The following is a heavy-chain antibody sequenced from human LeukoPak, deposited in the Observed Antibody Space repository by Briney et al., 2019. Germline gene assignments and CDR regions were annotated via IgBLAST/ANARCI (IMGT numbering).Heavy chain of an antibody. CDR1: GYTFTSYG. CDR3: ARRIYYGGIYNWFDP. V-gene: IGHV1-18*01. CDR2: ISAYNGNT. D-gene: IGHD3-10*01. Sequence: AASVKVSCKASGYTFTSYGISWVRQAPGQGLEWMGWISAYNGNTNYAQKLQGRVTMTTDTPTSTAYMELRSLRSEDTAVYYCARRIYYGGIYNWFDPWGQGTLVTVSS. J-gene: IGHJ5*02.